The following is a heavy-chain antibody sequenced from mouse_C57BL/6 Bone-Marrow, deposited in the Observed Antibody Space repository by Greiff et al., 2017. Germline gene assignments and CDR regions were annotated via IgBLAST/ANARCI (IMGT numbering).Heavy chain of an antibody. D-gene: IGHD1-1*01. CDR3: ARSKFTTTVVSNWYFDV. J-gene: IGHJ1*03. V-gene: IGHV1-26*01. CDR2: ITPNNGGT. CDR1: GYTFTDYY. Sequence: EVQLQQSGPELVKPGASVKISCKASGYTFTDYYMNWVKQSHGKSLEWIGDITPNNGGTSYNQKFKGKATLTVDKSSSTAYMELRSLTSEDSAVYYCARSKFTTTVVSNWYFDVWGTGTTVTVSS.